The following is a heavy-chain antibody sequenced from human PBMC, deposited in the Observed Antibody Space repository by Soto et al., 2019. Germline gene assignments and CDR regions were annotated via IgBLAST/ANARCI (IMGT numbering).Heavy chain of an antibody. Sequence: GGSLRLSCAASGFTFSSYWMSWVRQAPGKGLEWVANIKQDGSEKYYVDSVKGRFTISRDNAKNSLYLQMNSLRAEDTAVYYCARLRWGDSTAYSYFDYWGQGTLVTVSS. CDR3: ARLRWGDSTAYSYFDY. CDR2: IKQDGSEK. D-gene: IGHD1-26*01. J-gene: IGHJ4*02. CDR1: GFTFSSYW. V-gene: IGHV3-7*05.